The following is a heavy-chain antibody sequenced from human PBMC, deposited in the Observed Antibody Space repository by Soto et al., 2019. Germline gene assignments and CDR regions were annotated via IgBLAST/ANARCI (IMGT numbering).Heavy chain of an antibody. J-gene: IGHJ4*02. D-gene: IGHD3-16*01. CDR1: GFAFGGFG. Sequence: HVQLVESGGGVVRPGKSLTLSCTGSGFAFGGFGIHWVRQTPGKGLEWLAMTSSDGSNKYLADSVKGRFTVSRDMSRTMVFLQMDILRLEDTAVYYCARGGDVLDYWGRGALVTVSS. CDR3: ARGGDVLDY. CDR2: TSSDGSNK. V-gene: IGHV3-30*03.